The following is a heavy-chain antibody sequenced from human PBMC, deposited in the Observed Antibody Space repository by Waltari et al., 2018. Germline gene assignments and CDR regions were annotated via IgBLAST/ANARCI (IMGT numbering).Heavy chain of an antibody. V-gene: IGHV3-23*01. Sequence: QLLESGGGWRQAGGSLRLSCAASGFTFSNYARRWVRQAPGKGPEWVSGITSGGGDTYYTDSVRGRFTISRDNSKNTVYLQMNSLRHEDTAVYYCAKEIYRIGRPCFDYWGQGVRVTVSS. CDR1: GFTFSNYA. CDR3: AKEIYRIGRPCFDY. J-gene: IGHJ4*02. CDR2: ITSGGGDT. D-gene: IGHD6-19*01.